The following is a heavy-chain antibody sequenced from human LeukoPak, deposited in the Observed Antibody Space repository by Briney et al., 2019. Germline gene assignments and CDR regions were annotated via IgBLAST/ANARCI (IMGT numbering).Heavy chain of an antibody. CDR3: VKDRGGYVKYRTFES. Sequence: GGSLRLSCATSGFTFRDYWMSWVRQAPEKGQEWVANIKHDGSERYYVASVKCRFTLSKDIPKSSLYLQMNNLRTEDTAVYYCVKDRGGYVKYRTFESWGQGTLVTVSS. V-gene: IGHV3-7*01. D-gene: IGHD5-12*01. CDR2: IKHDGSER. J-gene: IGHJ1*01. CDR1: GFTFRDYW.